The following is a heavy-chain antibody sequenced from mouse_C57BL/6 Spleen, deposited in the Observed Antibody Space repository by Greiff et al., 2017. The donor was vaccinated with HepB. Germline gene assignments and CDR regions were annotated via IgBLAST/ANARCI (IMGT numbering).Heavy chain of an antibody. CDR1: GYTFTSYW. Sequence: QVQLQQPGAELVKPGASVKLSCKASGYTFTSYWMHWVKQRPGQGLEWIGMIHPNSGSTNYNEKFKSKATLTVDKSSSTAYMQLSSLTSEDSAVYYCARWVTGTAWFAYWGQGTLVTVSA. V-gene: IGHV1-64*01. CDR3: ARWVTGTAWFAY. D-gene: IGHD4-1*01. J-gene: IGHJ3*01. CDR2: IHPNSGST.